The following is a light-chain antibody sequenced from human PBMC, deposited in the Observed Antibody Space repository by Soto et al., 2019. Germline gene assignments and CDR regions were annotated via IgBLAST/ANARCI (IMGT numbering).Light chain of an antibody. CDR2: AAS. J-gene: IGKJ2*01. CDR1: QSISSY. CDR3: QQRYSRPLT. V-gene: IGKV1-39*01. Sequence: DIQMPQSPSSLSASVGDRVTITCRASQSISSYLIWYQQKPGKGPKLQIYAASSLQSRVPSRFSGGGSGTHLTLTLSSLHPEGFATYYCQQRYSRPLTVGQGTKLEIK.